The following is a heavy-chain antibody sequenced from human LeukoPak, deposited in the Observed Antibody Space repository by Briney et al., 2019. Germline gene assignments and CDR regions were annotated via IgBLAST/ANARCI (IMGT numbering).Heavy chain of an antibody. CDR1: GYTFTGYY. CDR3: ASLSAFDI. Sequence: ASVKVSCKVSGYTFTGYYMHWVRQAPGQGLEWMGWINPNSGGTSYAQKFQGRVTMTRDTSISTAYMELSRLTSDDTAVYYCASLSAFDIWGQGTMVTVSS. V-gene: IGHV1-2*02. J-gene: IGHJ3*02. CDR2: INPNSGGT.